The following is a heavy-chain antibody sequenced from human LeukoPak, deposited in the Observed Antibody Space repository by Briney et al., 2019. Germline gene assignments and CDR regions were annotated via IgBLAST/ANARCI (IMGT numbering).Heavy chain of an antibody. CDR2: TYYRSKWYN. V-gene: IGHV6-1*01. D-gene: IGHD6-19*01. J-gene: IGHJ5*02. CDR1: GDSVSSNRAA. Sequence: SQTLSLTCAISGDSVSSNRAAWDWIGQSPSRGLEWLGRTYYRSKWYNDYAVSVKSRITINADTSKNQFSLQLTSVTPEDTAVYYCARALWLAVAGTSCFDPWGQGTLVTVSS. CDR3: ARALWLAVAGTSCFDP.